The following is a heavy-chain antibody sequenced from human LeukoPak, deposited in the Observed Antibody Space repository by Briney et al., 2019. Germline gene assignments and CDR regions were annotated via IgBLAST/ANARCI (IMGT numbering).Heavy chain of an antibody. J-gene: IGHJ4*02. CDR2: IKQDGTEI. V-gene: IGHV3-7*01. Sequence: GGSLRLSCAVSGFTFSSYWMSWVRQAPGKGLEWVANIKQDGTEIYYVDSVRGRFTISRDNAKNSLYLQMNSLRAEDTAAYYCARDSGTWSWSGGYFDYWGQGTLVTVSS. CDR3: ARDSGTWSWSGGYFDY. CDR1: GFTFSSYW. D-gene: IGHD3-10*01.